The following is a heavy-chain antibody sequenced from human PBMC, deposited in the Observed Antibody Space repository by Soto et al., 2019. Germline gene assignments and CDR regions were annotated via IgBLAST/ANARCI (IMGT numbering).Heavy chain of an antibody. Sequence: GSLRLCCAASGFSFSSYAMPWVRQAPGKGLEWVAVISYDGSNKYYADSVKGRFTISRDNSKNTLYLQMNSLRAEDTAVYYCARAPSHSIYYGMDVWGQGTTVTVSS. CDR2: ISYDGSNK. D-gene: IGHD4-4*01. CDR3: ARAPSHSIYYGMDV. J-gene: IGHJ6*02. CDR1: GFSFSSYA. V-gene: IGHV3-30-3*01.